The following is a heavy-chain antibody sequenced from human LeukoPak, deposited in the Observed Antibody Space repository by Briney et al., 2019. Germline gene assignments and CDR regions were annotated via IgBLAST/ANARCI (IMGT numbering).Heavy chain of an antibody. Sequence: ASVKVSCKASGYTFTSYGISWVRQAPGQGLEWMGWISAYNGNTNYAQKLQGRVTMTTDTSTSTAYMELRSLRSDDTAVYYCARDHYRNYYDSSGYYSRPEYYFDYWGQGTLVTVSS. CDR2: ISAYNGNT. CDR3: ARDHYRNYYDSSGYYSRPEYYFDY. V-gene: IGHV1-18*01. J-gene: IGHJ4*02. CDR1: GYTFTSYG. D-gene: IGHD3-22*01.